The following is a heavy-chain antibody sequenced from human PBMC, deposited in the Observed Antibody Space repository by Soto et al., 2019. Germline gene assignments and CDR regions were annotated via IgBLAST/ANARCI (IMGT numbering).Heavy chain of an antibody. D-gene: IGHD6-19*01. Sequence: SVKVSCKASGGTFSSYAISWVRQAPGQGLEWMGGIIPIFGTANYTQKFQGRVTITADESTSTAYMELSSLRSEDTAVYYCARSQIAVAGPYDYWGKGTLVTVSS. CDR2: IIPIFGTA. CDR3: ARSQIAVAGPYDY. CDR1: GGTFSSYA. V-gene: IGHV1-69*13. J-gene: IGHJ4*02.